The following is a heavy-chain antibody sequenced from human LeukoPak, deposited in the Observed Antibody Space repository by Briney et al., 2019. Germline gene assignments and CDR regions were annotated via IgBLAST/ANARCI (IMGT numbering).Heavy chain of an antibody. V-gene: IGHV1-18*01. J-gene: IGHJ4*02. Sequence: ASVNVSCTASGYTFTSYSISWVRQAPGQGLEWMGWISAYNGNTNYAQKLQGRVTMTTDTSTSTAYIELRSLRSDDTAVYYCARVAGGYWGQGTLVTVSS. CDR1: GYTFTSYS. CDR2: ISAYNGNT. D-gene: IGHD3-10*01. CDR3: ARVAGGY.